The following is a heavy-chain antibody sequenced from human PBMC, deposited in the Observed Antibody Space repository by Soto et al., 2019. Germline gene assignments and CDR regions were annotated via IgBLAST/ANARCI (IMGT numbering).Heavy chain of an antibody. D-gene: IGHD5-12*01. CDR1: GGSFSGYY. V-gene: IGHV4-34*01. J-gene: IGHJ4*02. CDR2: INHSGST. CDR3: ARRYSGYDLDY. Sequence: QVQLQQWGAGLLKPSETLSLTCAVYGGSFSGYYWSWIRQPPGEGLEWIGEINHSGSTNYNPSLERRGTSSVDTSKDQFSLKLSSVTAADTAVYYCARRYSGYDLDYWGQGTLVTVSS.